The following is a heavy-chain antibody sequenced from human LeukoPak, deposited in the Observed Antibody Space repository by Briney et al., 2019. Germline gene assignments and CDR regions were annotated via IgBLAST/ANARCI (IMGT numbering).Heavy chain of an antibody. CDR1: EYTFTGYY. V-gene: IGHV1-2*02. Sequence: GASVRVSCNASEYTFTGYYMHWVRHAPGQALEWMGWVNPNSGSTVYAQKFEGRVTMTRDTSIGTGYMELSSLRSEDKAVYYCARESSYYYGSGSYRVKLDYWGQGTLVTVSS. J-gene: IGHJ4*02. CDR3: ARESSYYYGSGSYRVKLDY. CDR2: VNPNSGST. D-gene: IGHD3-10*01.